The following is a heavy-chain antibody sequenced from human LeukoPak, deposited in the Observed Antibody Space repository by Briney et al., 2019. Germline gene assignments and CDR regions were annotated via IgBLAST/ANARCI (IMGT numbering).Heavy chain of an antibody. J-gene: IGHJ3*02. CDR1: GGSIRTSNHY. Sequence: SETLSLTCSVSGGSIRTSNHYWGWIRQPPGKGLEWIGNIYYSGSTHYNPSLKSRVTLSVDTSKNQFSLKLSSVSAADTAVYYCARVEGLSGSYFDYDAFDIWGQGTMVTVSS. D-gene: IGHD1-26*01. CDR3: ARVEGLSGSYFDYDAFDI. V-gene: IGHV4-39*07. CDR2: IYYSGST.